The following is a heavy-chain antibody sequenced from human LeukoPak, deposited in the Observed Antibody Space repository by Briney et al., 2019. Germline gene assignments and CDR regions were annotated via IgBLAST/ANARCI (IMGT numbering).Heavy chain of an antibody. J-gene: IGHJ4*02. Sequence: PTETLPLTCTVSGDSISGYYWSWIRQPPGKGLEYIGYVYYSGATNSNPSLKSRVTISLDTSKNQFSLKLNSVTAADTAVYYCAKYGNYLVDWGQGTLVPVSS. V-gene: IGHV4-59*01. CDR3: AKYGNYLVD. CDR2: VYYSGAT. CDR1: GDSISGYY. D-gene: IGHD2/OR15-2a*01.